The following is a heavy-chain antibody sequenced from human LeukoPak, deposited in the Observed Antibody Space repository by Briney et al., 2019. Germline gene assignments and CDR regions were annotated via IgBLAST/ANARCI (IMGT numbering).Heavy chain of an antibody. Sequence: SGGSLRLSCAASGFSISDAWMSWVRQIPGKGLEWVGRIESKTDGGTTDYAAPVKGRFTISRDDSTNTLYLQMNSLKSEDTAVYYCTTYGSGRKFDYWGQGILVTVSS. CDR3: TTYGSGRKFDY. J-gene: IGHJ4*02. D-gene: IGHD3-10*01. V-gene: IGHV3-15*04. CDR2: IESKTDGGTT. CDR1: GFSISDAW.